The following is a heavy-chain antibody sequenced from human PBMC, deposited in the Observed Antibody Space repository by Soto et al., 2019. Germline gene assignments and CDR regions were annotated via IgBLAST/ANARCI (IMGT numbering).Heavy chain of an antibody. CDR3: ARHGREGSSSSWFDP. CDR1: GGSISSYY. Sequence: SETLSLTCTVSGGSISSYYWSWIRQPPGKGLEWIGYIYYSGSTNYNPSHKSRVTISVDTSKNQFSQKLSSVTAADTAVYYCARHGREGSSSSWFDPWGQGTLVTVSS. J-gene: IGHJ5*02. V-gene: IGHV4-59*08. D-gene: IGHD6-6*01. CDR2: IYYSGST.